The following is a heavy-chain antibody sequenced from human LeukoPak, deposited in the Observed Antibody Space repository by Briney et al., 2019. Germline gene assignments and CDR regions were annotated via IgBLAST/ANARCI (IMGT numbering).Heavy chain of an antibody. Sequence: SETLSLTCTVSGGSISSYYWSWIRQPPGKGLEWIGYIYYSGSTNYNPSLKSRVTISVDTSKNQFSLKLSSVTAADTAVYYCARIEKLLPTRYYYGMDVWGQGTTVTVSS. CDR2: IYYSGST. CDR1: GGSISSYY. D-gene: IGHD2/OR15-2a*01. V-gene: IGHV4-59*08. J-gene: IGHJ6*02. CDR3: ARIEKLLPTRYYYGMDV.